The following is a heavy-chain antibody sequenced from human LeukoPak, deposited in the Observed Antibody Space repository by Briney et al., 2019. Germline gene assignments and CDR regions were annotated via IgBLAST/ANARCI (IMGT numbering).Heavy chain of an antibody. Sequence: SVEVSCKASGGTFSSYAISWVRQAPGQGLERMGGIIPIFGTANYAQKFQGRVTITADESTSTAYMELSSLRSEDTAVYYCARGEGIQLSGGIDYWGQGTLVTVSS. CDR3: ARGEGIQLSGGIDY. CDR1: GGTFSSYA. D-gene: IGHD5-18*01. CDR2: IIPIFGTA. V-gene: IGHV1-69*01. J-gene: IGHJ4*02.